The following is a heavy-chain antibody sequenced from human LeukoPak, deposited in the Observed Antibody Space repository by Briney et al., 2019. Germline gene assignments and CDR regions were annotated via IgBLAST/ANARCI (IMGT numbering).Heavy chain of an antibody. CDR1: GFIYSSYW. CDR3: ARGGDFWSGYYPDYYYYYMDV. J-gene: IGHJ6*03. CDR2: IKQDGSEK. D-gene: IGHD3-3*01. Sequence: PGGSLRLSCAASGFIYSSYWMSWVRQAPGKGLEWVAHIKQDGSEKYYVDSVKGRFTISRDNAKNSLYLQMNSLRAEDTAVYYCARGGDFWSGYYPDYYYYYMDVWGKGTTVTVSS. V-gene: IGHV3-7*01.